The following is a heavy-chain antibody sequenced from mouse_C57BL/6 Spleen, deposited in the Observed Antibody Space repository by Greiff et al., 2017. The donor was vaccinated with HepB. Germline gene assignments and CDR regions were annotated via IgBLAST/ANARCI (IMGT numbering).Heavy chain of an antibody. CDR3: ARVNWDRFAY. J-gene: IGHJ3*01. CDR2: INYDGSST. D-gene: IGHD4-1*02. Sequence: EVQVVESEGGLVQPGSSMKLSCTASGFTFSDYYMAWVRQVPEKGLEWVANINYDGSSTYYLDSLKSRFIISRDNAKNILYLQMSSLKSEDTATYYCARVNWDRFAYWGQGTLVTVSA. CDR1: GFTFSDYY. V-gene: IGHV5-16*01.